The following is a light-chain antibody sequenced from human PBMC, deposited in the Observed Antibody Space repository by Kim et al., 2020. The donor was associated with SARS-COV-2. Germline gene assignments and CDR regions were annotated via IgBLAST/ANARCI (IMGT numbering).Light chain of an antibody. CDR3: QQYNSYSQT. Sequence: SASVGDRVTITCRASQSLSSWLAWYQQKPGKAPKLLIYRSSSLESGVPSRFSGSGSGTDFSLTISSLQPDDFATYYCQQYNSYSQTFGQGTKLEI. CDR1: QSLSSW. V-gene: IGKV1-5*03. J-gene: IGKJ2*01. CDR2: RSS.